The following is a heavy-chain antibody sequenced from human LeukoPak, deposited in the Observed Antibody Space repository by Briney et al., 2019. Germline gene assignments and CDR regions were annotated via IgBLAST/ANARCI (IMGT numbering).Heavy chain of an antibody. D-gene: IGHD5-18*01. J-gene: IGHJ4*02. CDR3: AKAGYSYGFDY. CDR1: GFTLRSYA. V-gene: IGHV3-23*01. Sequence: QSGRSLRPSCAASGFTLRSYAMSWVRQAPGKGLEWVSAISGSGGSTYYADSVKGRFTISRDNSKNTLYLQMNSLRAEDTAVYYCAKAGYSYGFDYWGQGTLVTVSS. CDR2: ISGSGGST.